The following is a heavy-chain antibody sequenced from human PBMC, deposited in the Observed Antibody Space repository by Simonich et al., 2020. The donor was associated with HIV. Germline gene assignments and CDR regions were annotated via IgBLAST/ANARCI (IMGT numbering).Heavy chain of an antibody. J-gene: IGHJ6*03. CDR2: INHSRRT. CDR3: ARESPVRDGYDYYYFYYYMDV. D-gene: IGHD5-12*01. V-gene: IGHV4-34*01. Sequence: QVQLQQWGAGLLKPSETLSLTCAVYGGSFSGYSLIWIRQPPGKGLECIGEINHSRRTKYNPSRKSRVPNSVDTSKNQFSLKLSSVTAADTAVYYCARESPVRDGYDYYYFYYYMDVWGKGTAVTVSS. CDR1: GGSFSGYS.